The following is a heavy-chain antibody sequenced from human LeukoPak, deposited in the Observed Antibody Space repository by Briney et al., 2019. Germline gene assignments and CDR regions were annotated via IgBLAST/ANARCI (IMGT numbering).Heavy chain of an antibody. CDR3: AKDRGVWGSYRYYFDY. Sequence: GGSLRLSCAASGFTFSSYAMSRVRQAPGKGLEWVSAISGSGGSTYYADSVKGRSTISRGNSKNTLYLQMNSLRAEDTAVYYCAKDRGVWGSYRYYFDYWGQGTLVTVSS. V-gene: IGHV3-23*01. CDR1: GFTFSSYA. CDR2: ISGSGGST. J-gene: IGHJ4*02. D-gene: IGHD3-16*02.